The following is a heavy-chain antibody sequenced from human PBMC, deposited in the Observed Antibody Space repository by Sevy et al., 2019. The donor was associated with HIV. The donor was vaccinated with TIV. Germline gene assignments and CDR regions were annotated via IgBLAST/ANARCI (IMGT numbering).Heavy chain of an antibody. Sequence: SETLSLTCTVSGGSISSNYWSWIRQPPGKGLEWIGYIYSSGSSYNPSLKSRVSISMDTYKNQFSLKLNSVTAADTAVYYCARSSGYSYGDFDYWGQGTLVTVSS. D-gene: IGHD5-18*01. CDR2: IYSSGSS. J-gene: IGHJ4*02. CDR3: ARSSGYSYGDFDY. CDR1: GGSISSNY. V-gene: IGHV4-59*01.